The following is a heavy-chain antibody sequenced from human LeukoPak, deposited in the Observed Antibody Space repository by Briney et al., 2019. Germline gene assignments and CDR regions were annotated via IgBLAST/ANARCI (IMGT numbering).Heavy chain of an antibody. CDR1: GYTFTSYY. V-gene: IGHV1-18*04. Sequence: GASVTVSCKASGYTFTSYYMHWVRQAPGQGLEWMGWISGNNVKTNYAQRFQGRVTMTTDTSTSTSYMELRSLRSDDTAVYYCARRGAAAPHLADSWGQGTLVTVSP. CDR3: ARRGAAAPHLADS. J-gene: IGHJ4*02. D-gene: IGHD2-15*01. CDR2: ISGNNVKT.